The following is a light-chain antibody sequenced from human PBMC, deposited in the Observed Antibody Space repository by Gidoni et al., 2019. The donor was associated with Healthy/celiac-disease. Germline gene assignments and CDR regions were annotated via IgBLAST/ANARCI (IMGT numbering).Light chain of an antibody. CDR3: QQRSNYT. Sequence: LVLTQSPATMSLSPGERATLSCRASQSVSSYLAWYQQKPGQAPRLLIYDASNRATGIPARFSGSGSGTDFTLTISSLEPEDFAVYYCQQRSNYTFGQGTKLEIK. J-gene: IGKJ2*01. CDR1: QSVSSY. V-gene: IGKV3-11*01. CDR2: DAS.